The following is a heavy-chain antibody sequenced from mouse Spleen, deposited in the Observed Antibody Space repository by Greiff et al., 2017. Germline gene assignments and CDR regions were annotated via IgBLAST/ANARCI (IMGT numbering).Heavy chain of an antibody. V-gene: IGHV5-6*01. J-gene: IGHJ1*01. Sequence: EVNVVESGGDLVKPGGSLKLSCAASGFTFSSYGMSWVRQTPDKRLEWVATISSGGSYTYYPDSVKGRFTISRDNAKNTLYLQMSSLKSEDTAMYYCARHDGTGYFDVWGAGTTVTVSS. CDR1: GFTFSSYG. CDR3: ARHDGTGYFDV. D-gene: IGHD2-3*01. CDR2: ISSGGSYT.